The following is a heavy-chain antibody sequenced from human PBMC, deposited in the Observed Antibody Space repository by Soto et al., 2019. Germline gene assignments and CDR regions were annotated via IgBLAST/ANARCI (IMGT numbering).Heavy chain of an antibody. CDR2: ISGSASTI. J-gene: IGHJ6*02. V-gene: IGHV3-48*03. Sequence: PGGSLRLSCAASGFTFRSYEMNWVRQAPGKGLEWVSYISGSASTIYYADSVKGRFTISRDNAKNSLYLQMNSLRAEDTAVYYCERDFGYYGMDVCGQGTTVTVYS. CDR1: GFTFRSYE. D-gene: IGHD3-10*01. CDR3: ERDFGYYGMDV.